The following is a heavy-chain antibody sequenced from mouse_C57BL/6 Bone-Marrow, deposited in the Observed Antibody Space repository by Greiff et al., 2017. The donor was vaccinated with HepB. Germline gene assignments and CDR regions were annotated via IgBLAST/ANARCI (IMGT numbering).Heavy chain of an antibody. CDR2: INPKNGGT. Sequence: EVQLQQSGPELVKPGASVKISCKASGYTFTDYYMNWVKQSHGKSLEWIGDINPKNGGTRYNQKFKGKATLTVDKSSSTAYMELRSLTSEDSAVYYCASEGITTVAYSMDYWGQGTSVTVSS. CDR1: GYTFTDYY. V-gene: IGHV1-26*01. J-gene: IGHJ4*01. CDR3: ASEGITTVAYSMDY. D-gene: IGHD1-1*01.